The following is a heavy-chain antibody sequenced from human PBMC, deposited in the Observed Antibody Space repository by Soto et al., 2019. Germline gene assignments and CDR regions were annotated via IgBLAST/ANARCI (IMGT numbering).Heavy chain of an antibody. J-gene: IGHJ3*02. Sequence: EVQLVESGGGLVQPGGSLRLSCAASGFTFSSYDMHWVRQATGKGLEWVSAIGTAGDTYYPGSVKGRFTISRENAKNSLYLQMNSLRAGDTTVYYCARVGHNGFPDAFDIWGQGTMVNVSS. CDR2: IGTAGDT. CDR1: GFTFSSYD. D-gene: IGHD1-1*01. V-gene: IGHV3-13*01. CDR3: ARVGHNGFPDAFDI.